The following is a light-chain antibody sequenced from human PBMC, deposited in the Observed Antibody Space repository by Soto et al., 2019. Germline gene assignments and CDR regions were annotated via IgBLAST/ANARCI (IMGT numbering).Light chain of an antibody. CDR3: QQYYGNPV. CDR1: QSVLYSSNNKNH. CDR2: WAS. Sequence: DIVMTQSPDSLAVSLGERATINCKSSQSVLYSSNNKNHLAWYQQKPGQPPKLLIYWASTRESGVPDRFSGSGSGTDFTLAISSLQAEDVAVYYCQQYYGNPVFGGGTKVEIK. V-gene: IGKV4-1*01. J-gene: IGKJ4*01.